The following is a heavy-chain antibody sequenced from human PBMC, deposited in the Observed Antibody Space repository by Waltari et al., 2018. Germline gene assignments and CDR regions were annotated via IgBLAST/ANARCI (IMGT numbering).Heavy chain of an antibody. J-gene: IGHJ4*02. CDR3: ASQADTAMVIFDY. V-gene: IGHV3-21*01. CDR2: ISSSSSYI. CDR1: GFTFSSYR. D-gene: IGHD5-18*01. Sequence: EVQLVGSGGGLVKPGGSLRLTWAASGFTFSSYRMKLVRPAPGKVLWWVSSISSSSSYIYYADSVKGRFTISRDNAKNSLYLQMNSLRAEDTAVYYCASQADTAMVIFDYWGQGTLVTVSS.